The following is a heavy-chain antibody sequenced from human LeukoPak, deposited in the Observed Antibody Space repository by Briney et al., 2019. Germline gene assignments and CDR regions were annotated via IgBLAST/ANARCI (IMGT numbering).Heavy chain of an antibody. CDR3: ARIESHHILYRPY. CDR2: ITDSGGT. D-gene: IGHD3-9*01. V-gene: IGHV4-34*01. Sequence: PSETLSLTCAVYGTSFSGYSWSWIRQSPGKGLEWIGEITDSGGTNYNPSFKSRLTISADTSKNQFSLKLASVTAADTAVYYCARIESHHILYRPYWGQETLVTVSS. CDR1: GTSFSGYS. J-gene: IGHJ4*02.